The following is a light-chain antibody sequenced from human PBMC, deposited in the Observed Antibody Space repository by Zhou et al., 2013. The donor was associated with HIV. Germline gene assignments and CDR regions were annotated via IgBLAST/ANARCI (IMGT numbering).Light chain of an antibody. J-gene: IGKJ4*01. V-gene: IGKV1-5*03. CDR2: KAS. CDR3: QHCNSHSPT. Sequence: DVQMTQSPSTLSASVGDRVTITCRASQSISSWLAWYQQKPGKAPKLLIYKASSLESGVPSRFSGSGSGTEFTLTISSLQPDDFATYYCQHCNSHSPTFGGGTKVEIK. CDR1: QSISSW.